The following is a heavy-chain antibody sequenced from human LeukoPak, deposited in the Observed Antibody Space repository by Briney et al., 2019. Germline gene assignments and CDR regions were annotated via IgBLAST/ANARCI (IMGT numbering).Heavy chain of an antibody. Sequence: PSETLSLTCAVYGGSFSGYYWSWIRQPPGKGLEWIGEINHSGSTNYNPSLKSRVTISVDTSKNQFSLKLSSVTAADTAVYYCARGVEDYGFDPWGQGTLVTVSS. CDR3: ARGVEDYGFDP. CDR2: INHSGST. J-gene: IGHJ5*02. CDR1: GGSFSGYY. D-gene: IGHD4-17*01. V-gene: IGHV4-34*01.